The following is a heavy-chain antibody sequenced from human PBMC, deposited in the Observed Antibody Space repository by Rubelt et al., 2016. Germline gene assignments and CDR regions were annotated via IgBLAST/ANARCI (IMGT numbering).Heavy chain of an antibody. Sequence: QVQLQQWGAGLLKPSETLSLTCAVYGGSFSGYYWSWIRQPPGKGLEWIGEINHSGSTNYNPSLKSRVTISVDTAKNQFSLELRSVTAGETAVYYCARGRRGSSSWLGRDYYGMDVWGQGTTVTVSS. V-gene: IGHV4-34*01. CDR3: ARGRRGSSSWLGRDYYGMDV. J-gene: IGHJ6*02. D-gene: IGHD6-13*01. CDR1: GGSFSGYY. CDR2: INHSGST.